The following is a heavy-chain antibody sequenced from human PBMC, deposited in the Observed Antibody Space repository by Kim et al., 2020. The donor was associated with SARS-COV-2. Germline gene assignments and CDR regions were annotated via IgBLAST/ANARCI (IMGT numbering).Heavy chain of an antibody. CDR1: GFSFNNFG. CDR3: AKEGYRIELNMCYGMDF. V-gene: IGHV3-30*04. D-gene: IGHD5-12*01. Sequence: GGSLRLSCAASGFSFNNFGLHWVRQAPGKGLEWVAVISYEGSKKQDVDSLKGRFTISRDNSKNTLYLQMNSLTAEDTAVYYCAKEGYRIELNMCYGMDF. J-gene: IGHJ6*01. CDR2: ISYEGSKK.